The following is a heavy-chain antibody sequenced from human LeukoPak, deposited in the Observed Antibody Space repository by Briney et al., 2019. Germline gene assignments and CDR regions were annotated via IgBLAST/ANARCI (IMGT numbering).Heavy chain of an antibody. Sequence: SVKVSCKASGGTFSSYTISWVRQAPGQGLEWMGRIIPIPGIANYAQKFQGRVTITADKSTSTAYMELSSLRSEDTAVYYCARRCSSTSCYNDWGQGTLVTVSS. CDR3: ARRCSSTSCYND. J-gene: IGHJ4*02. CDR2: IIPIPGIA. V-gene: IGHV1-69*02. D-gene: IGHD2-2*02. CDR1: GGTFSSYT.